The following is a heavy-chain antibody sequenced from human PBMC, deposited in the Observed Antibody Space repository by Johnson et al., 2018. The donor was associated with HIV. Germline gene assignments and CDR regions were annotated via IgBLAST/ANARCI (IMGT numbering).Heavy chain of an antibody. D-gene: IGHD1-26*01. CDR2: ISWNSGSI. J-gene: IGHJ3*02. V-gene: IGHV3-9*01. CDR1: GFTFDDYA. CDR3: AKLVGASDAFDI. Sequence: VQLVESGGGLVQPGRSLRLSCAASGFTFDDYAMHWVRQAPGKGLEWVSGISWNSGSIGYADSVKGRFTISRDNAKNSLYLQMNSLRAEDTALYYCAKLVGASDAFDIWGQGTMVTVSS.